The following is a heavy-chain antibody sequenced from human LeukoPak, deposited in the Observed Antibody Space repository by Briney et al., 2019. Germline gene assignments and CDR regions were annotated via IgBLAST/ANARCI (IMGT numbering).Heavy chain of an antibody. CDR1: GYTFTSYY. Sequence: ASVKVSCKASGYTFTSYYMHWVRQAPGQGLEWMGIINPSGGSTSYAQKFQGRVTMTRDTSTSTVYMELSSLRSEDTAVYYCARVFLEWSHGPPQSDYWGQGTLVTVSS. J-gene: IGHJ4*02. CDR2: INPSGGST. D-gene: IGHD3-3*01. V-gene: IGHV1-46*01. CDR3: ARVFLEWSHGPPQSDY.